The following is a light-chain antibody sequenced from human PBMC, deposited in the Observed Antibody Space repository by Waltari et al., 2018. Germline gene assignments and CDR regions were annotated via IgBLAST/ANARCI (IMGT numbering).Light chain of an antibody. Sequence: QSALTQPASVSGSPGQAITISATGTISDVGTYNLVSWYQQHPGKAPKLIIYEDNKRPSGVSDRLSGSKSGNTASLTISGLQAEDEADYYCCTYVGRTTFHVTFGGGTKLTVL. J-gene: IGLJ2*01. V-gene: IGLV2-23*02. CDR3: CTYVGRTTFHVT. CDR2: EDN. CDR1: ISDVGTYNL.